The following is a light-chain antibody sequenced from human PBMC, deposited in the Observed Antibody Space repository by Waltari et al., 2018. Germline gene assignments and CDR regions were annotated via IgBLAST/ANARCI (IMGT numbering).Light chain of an antibody. J-gene: IGKJ3*01. CDR3: QQYYAYPFT. Sequence: FVMTQSPDSLAVSLGERATINCKSSQSVLYRSDNNNYLAWYQQKPGQPPKLLIYWASTRESRVPDRFSGSGSGTDFTLTISSLQAEDVAVYYCQQYYAYPFTFGPGTKVDIK. V-gene: IGKV4-1*01. CDR2: WAS. CDR1: QSVLYRSDNNNY.